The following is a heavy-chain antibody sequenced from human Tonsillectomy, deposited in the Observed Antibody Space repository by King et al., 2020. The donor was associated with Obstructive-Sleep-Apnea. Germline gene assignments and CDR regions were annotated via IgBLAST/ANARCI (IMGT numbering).Heavy chain of an antibody. D-gene: IGHD2-2*01. CDR2: IWYDGSLE. V-gene: IGHV3-33*01. CDR1: GLTFSNYG. CDR3: AGEGEGPAAMVGDYYYGMDV. J-gene: IGHJ6*02. Sequence: VQLVESGGGVVQPGRSLRLSCAASGLTFSNYGMHWVRQPPGKGLEWVAPIWYDGSLEYYADSVKGRFTIPRDNSKNTLYLQMNSLRVEDTAVYYCAGEGEGPAAMVGDYYYGMDVWGQGTTVTVSS.